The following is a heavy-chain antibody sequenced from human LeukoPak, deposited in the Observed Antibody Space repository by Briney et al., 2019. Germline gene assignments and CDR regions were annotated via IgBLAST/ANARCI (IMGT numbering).Heavy chain of an antibody. CDR2: ISAYNGNT. Sequence: SVKVSCKASGYTFTSYGISWVRQAPGQGREWMGWISAYNGNTNYAQKLQGRVTMTTDTSTSTAYMELRSLRSDDTAVYYCARAGPSSIVVVPAAPYYYYYYGMDVWGQGTTVIVSS. CDR1: GYTFTSYG. V-gene: IGHV1-18*01. J-gene: IGHJ6*02. CDR3: ARAGPSSIVVVPAAPYYYYYYGMDV. D-gene: IGHD2-2*01.